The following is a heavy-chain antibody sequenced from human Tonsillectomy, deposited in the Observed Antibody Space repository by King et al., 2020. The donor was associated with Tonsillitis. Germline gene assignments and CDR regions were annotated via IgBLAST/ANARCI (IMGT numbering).Heavy chain of an antibody. CDR3: AREGWAAGFDY. V-gene: IGHV4-30-2*01. CDR2: IYHSGST. CDR1: GGSISSGGYS. Sequence: MQLQESGSGLVKPSQTLSPTCAVSGGSISSGGYSWSWIRQPPGKGLEWIGYIYHSGSTYYNPSLKSRVTLSVDRSKNQFSLKLSSVTAADTAVYYCAREGWAAGFDYWGQGTLVTVSS. D-gene: IGHD6-19*01. J-gene: IGHJ4*02.